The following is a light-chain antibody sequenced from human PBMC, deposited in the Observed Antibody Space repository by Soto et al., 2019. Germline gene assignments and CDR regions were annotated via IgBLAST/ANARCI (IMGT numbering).Light chain of an antibody. V-gene: IGLV2-8*01. CDR3: SSYAGSDNFCV. J-gene: IGLJ1*01. Sequence: QSVLTQPPSASGSPGQSVTISCTGTRSDVAGYNYVSWYQQHPGKAPKLIIYEVSERPSGVPDRFSGSKSGNTASLTVSGLQAEDEADYYCSSYAGSDNFCVFGTGTKLTVL. CDR1: RSDVAGYNY. CDR2: EVS.